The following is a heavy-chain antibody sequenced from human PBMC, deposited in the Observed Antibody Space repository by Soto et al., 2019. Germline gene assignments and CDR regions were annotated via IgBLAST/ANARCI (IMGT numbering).Heavy chain of an antibody. CDR2: INYSGST. V-gene: IGHV4-39*01. Sequence: QLQLQESGPGLVKPSETLSLTCTVSGGSISSSSYYWGWIRQPPGKGLEWIGSINYSGSTYYNPSLKRRVTISVDTSKNQFSLKLSSVTAADPAIYYCARLSPHYWGQGTLVTVSS. CDR3: ARLSPHY. J-gene: IGHJ4*02. CDR1: GGSISSSSYY.